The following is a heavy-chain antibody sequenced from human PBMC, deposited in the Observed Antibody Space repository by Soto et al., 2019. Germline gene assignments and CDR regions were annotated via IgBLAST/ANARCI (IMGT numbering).Heavy chain of an antibody. CDR2: TYYTGST. CDR1: GGSMNDVTHY. D-gene: IGHD5-18*01. Sequence: LSLTCSVSGGSMNDVTHYWAWIRQPPGKGLEWIATTYYTGSTHYNSSLKSRATISVDTSQNQFSLELTSVTAADTAVYHCASARYFGVDVWGHGTTVTVSS. CDR3: ASARYFGVDV. J-gene: IGHJ6*02. V-gene: IGHV4-39*01.